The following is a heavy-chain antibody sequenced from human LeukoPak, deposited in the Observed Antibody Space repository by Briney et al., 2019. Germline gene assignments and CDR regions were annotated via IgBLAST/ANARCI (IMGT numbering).Heavy chain of an antibody. CDR2: ISYDGTNK. Sequence: GGSLRLSCAASGFTFSSSAMHWVRQAPGKGLEWVAIISYDGTNKYYADSVKGRFTISRDNAKNSLYLQMNSLRAEDTAVYYCARADSQLVRPPFDYWGQGTLVTVSS. J-gene: IGHJ4*02. CDR3: ARADSQLVRPPFDY. CDR1: GFTFSSSA. D-gene: IGHD6-13*01. V-gene: IGHV3-30*04.